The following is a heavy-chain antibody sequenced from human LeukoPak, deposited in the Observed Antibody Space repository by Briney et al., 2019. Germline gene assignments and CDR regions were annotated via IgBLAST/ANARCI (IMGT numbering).Heavy chain of an antibody. CDR1: GGSISSYY. V-gene: IGHV4-59*08. D-gene: IGHD6-19*01. Sequence: SSETLSLTCTVSGGSISSYYWSWIRQPPGKGLEWIGYIYYSGSTNYNPSLKSRVTISVDTSKNQFSLKLSSVTAADTAVYYCARQSARRSSGLDAFDIWGQGTMVTVSP. CDR3: ARQSARRSSGLDAFDI. J-gene: IGHJ3*02. CDR2: IYYSGST.